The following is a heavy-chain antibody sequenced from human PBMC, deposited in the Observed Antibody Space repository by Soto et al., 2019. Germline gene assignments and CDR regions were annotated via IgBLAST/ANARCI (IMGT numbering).Heavy chain of an antibody. J-gene: IGHJ6*02. CDR2: IYYSGST. CDR1: GGSISSGGYY. V-gene: IGHV4-31*03. CDR3: ARAHFSRMDV. Sequence: SETLSLSCTVSGGSISSGGYYWSWIRQHPGKGLEWIGYIYYSGSTYYSPSLKSRVTISVDTSKNQFSLKLSSVTAADTAVYYCARAHFSRMDVWGQGTTVTVSS.